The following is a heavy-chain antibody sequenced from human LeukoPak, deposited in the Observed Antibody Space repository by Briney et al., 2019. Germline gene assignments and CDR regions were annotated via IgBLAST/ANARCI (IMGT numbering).Heavy chain of an antibody. V-gene: IGHV3-30*03. Sequence: PGGSLRLSCAASGFTFSSYGMHWVRQAPGKGLEWVAVISYDGSNKYYADSVKGRFTISRDNSKNTLYLQMNSLRAEDTAVYYCARVVYYYYGMDVWGQGTTVTVSS. J-gene: IGHJ6*02. CDR3: ARVVYYYYGMDV. CDR2: ISYDGSNK. CDR1: GFTFSSYG.